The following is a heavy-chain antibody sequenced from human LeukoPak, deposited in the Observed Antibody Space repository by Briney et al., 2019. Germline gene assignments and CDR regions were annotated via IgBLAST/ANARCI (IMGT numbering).Heavy chain of an antibody. Sequence: PGRSLRLSCAASGFTFDDYAMHWVRQAPGKGLEWVSGISWNSGSIGYADSVKGRFTISRDNAKNSLYLQMNSLRAEDTAVYYCARDYDGSGSYYNWFDPWGQGTLVTVSS. CDR2: ISWNSGSI. CDR3: ARDYDGSGSYYNWFDP. D-gene: IGHD3-10*01. J-gene: IGHJ5*02. CDR1: GFTFDDYA. V-gene: IGHV3-9*01.